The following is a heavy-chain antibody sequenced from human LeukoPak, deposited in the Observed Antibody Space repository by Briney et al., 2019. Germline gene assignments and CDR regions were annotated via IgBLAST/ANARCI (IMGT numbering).Heavy chain of an antibody. V-gene: IGHV3-30-3*01. CDR3: ARDRGGFGESYFDY. CDR2: ISYDGSNK. J-gene: IGHJ4*02. D-gene: IGHD3-10*01. CDR1: GFTFSSYA. Sequence: GRPLRLSCAASGFTFSSYAMHWVRQAPGKGLEWVAVISYDGSNKYYADSVKGRFTISRDNSKNTLYLQMNSLRAEDTAVYYCARDRGGFGESYFDYWGQGTLVTVSS.